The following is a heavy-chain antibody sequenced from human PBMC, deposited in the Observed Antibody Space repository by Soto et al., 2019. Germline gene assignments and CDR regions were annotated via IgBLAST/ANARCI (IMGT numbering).Heavy chain of an antibody. V-gene: IGHV4-59*01. CDR2: IYYSGST. D-gene: IGHD1-7*01. Sequence: SDTLSLTCTVSGGSISSYYWSWIRQPPGKGLEWIGYIYYSGSTNYNPSLKSRVTISVDTSKNQFSLKLSSVTAADTAVYYCARAIGWNYGYMDVWGKGTTVTVSS. J-gene: IGHJ6*03. CDR3: ARAIGWNYGYMDV. CDR1: GGSISSYY.